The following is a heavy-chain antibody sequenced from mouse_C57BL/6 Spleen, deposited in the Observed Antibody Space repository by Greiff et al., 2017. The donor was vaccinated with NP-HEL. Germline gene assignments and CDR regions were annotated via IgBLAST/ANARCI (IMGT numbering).Heavy chain of an antibody. CDR2: IRSKSNNYAT. Sequence: EVQGVESGGGLVQPKGSLKLSCAASGFSFNTYAMNWVRQAPGKGLEWVARIRSKSNNYATYYADSVKDRFTISRDDSESMLYLQMNNLKTEDTAMYYCVRETPYWDYFDYWGQGTTLTVSS. CDR3: VRETPYWDYFDY. D-gene: IGHD4-1*01. CDR1: GFSFNTYA. V-gene: IGHV10-1*01. J-gene: IGHJ2*01.